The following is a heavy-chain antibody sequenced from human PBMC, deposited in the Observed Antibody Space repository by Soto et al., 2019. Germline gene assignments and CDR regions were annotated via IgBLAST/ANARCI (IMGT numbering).Heavy chain of an antibody. CDR2: ISSSSSTI. CDR1: GFTFSSYS. CDR3: ARTYGDYAAGFDY. Sequence: GGSLRLSCAASGFTFSSYSMNWVRQAPGKGLEWVSYISSSSSTIYYADSVKGRFTISRDNAKNSLYLQMNSLRAEDTAVYYCARTYGDYAAGFDYWGQGTLVTVSS. D-gene: IGHD4-17*01. J-gene: IGHJ4*02. V-gene: IGHV3-48*01.